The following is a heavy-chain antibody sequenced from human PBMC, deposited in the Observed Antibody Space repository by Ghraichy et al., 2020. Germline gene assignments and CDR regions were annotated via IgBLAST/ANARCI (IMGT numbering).Heavy chain of an antibody. J-gene: IGHJ4*02. D-gene: IGHD6-6*01. CDR3: ARRIGARPLDF. Sequence: GGSLRLSCAASGFTFSSYAMSWVRQAPGKGLEWVSSISPTGDYIYYSDSLKGRFTISRDNAKSSLSLHIDSLRAEDTAIYYCARRIGARPLDFWGQGTLVSVSS. CDR2: ISPTGDYI. CDR1: GFTFSSYA. V-gene: IGHV3-21*01.